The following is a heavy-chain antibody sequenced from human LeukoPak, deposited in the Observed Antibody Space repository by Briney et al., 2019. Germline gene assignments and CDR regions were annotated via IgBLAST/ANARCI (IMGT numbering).Heavy chain of an antibody. Sequence: KPGGSLRLSCAASGFTFSSYSMNWVRQAPGKGLEWVSSISSSSSYIYYADSVKGRFTTSRDNAKNSLYLQMNSLRAEDTAVYYCARDLASSGWFPNDYWGQGTLVTVSS. CDR1: GFTFSSYS. CDR2: ISSSSSYI. J-gene: IGHJ4*02. D-gene: IGHD6-19*01. V-gene: IGHV3-21*01. CDR3: ARDLASSGWFPNDY.